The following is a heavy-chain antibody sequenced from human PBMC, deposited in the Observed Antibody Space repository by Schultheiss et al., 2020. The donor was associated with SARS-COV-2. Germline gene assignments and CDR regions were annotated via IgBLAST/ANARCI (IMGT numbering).Heavy chain of an antibody. CDR3: ARMLGYCSTTSCLTRFDP. Sequence: SETLSLTCAVYGGSFSGYYWSWIRQSPGKGLEWIGYIYYSGSTNYNPPLKSRVTISVDTSKNQFSLKLSSVTAADTAVYYCARMLGYCSTTSCLTRFDPWGQGTLVTVSS. V-gene: IGHV4-59*01. CDR1: GGSFSGYY. D-gene: IGHD2-2*01. J-gene: IGHJ5*02. CDR2: IYYSGST.